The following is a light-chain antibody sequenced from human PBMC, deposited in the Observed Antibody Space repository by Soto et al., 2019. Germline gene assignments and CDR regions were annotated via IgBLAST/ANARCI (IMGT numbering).Light chain of an antibody. Sequence: DIQMTQSPSTLSVSVGDRVTITCRASQTISTCLAWYQHKPGKSPNLLIYDASTLMSGVPSRFSGSGSGTEFTLTISSLQPGDFATYYCQQSETYPLTFGQGTRLEIK. CDR3: QQSETYPLT. CDR1: QTISTC. V-gene: IGKV1-5*01. CDR2: DAS. J-gene: IGKJ5*01.